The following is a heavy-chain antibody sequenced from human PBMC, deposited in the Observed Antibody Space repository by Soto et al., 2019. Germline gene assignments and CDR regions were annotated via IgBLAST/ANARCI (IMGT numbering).Heavy chain of an antibody. CDR3: AHKAGRGDSMDF. D-gene: IGHD2-21*02. J-gene: IGHJ6*01. V-gene: IGHV2-5*02. CDR2: ISWDHDE. Sequence: QITLKEAGPTLVKPTQTLTLTCTFSGFSLSTSGVGVGWIRQPPGTALEWLALISWDHDERYSPSLKSRVTITKDTSKNEVVLTMTNVDPVDPGTYYFAHKAGRGDSMDFWGQGTAVTVSS. CDR1: GFSLSTSGVG.